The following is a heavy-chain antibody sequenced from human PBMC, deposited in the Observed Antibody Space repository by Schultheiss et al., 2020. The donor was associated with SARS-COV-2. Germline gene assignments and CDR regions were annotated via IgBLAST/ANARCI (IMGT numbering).Heavy chain of an antibody. Sequence: SETLSLTCTVSGGSISSYYWSWIRQHPGKGLEWIGYIYYSGSTYYNPSLKSRVTISVDTSKNQFSLKLSSVTAADTAVYYCARDRRRSGYDSRVQTSYYGMNVWGKGTTVTVSS. CDR2: IYYSGST. J-gene: IGHJ6*04. D-gene: IGHD5-12*01. V-gene: IGHV4-59*06. CDR3: ARDRRRSGYDSRVQTSYYGMNV. CDR1: GGSISSYY.